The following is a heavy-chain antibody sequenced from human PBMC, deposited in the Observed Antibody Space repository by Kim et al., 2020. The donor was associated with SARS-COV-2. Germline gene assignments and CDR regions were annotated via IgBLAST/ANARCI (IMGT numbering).Heavy chain of an antibody. V-gene: IGHV3-30*04. CDR3: ARVNTGYSSGWYYFDY. CDR1: GFTFSSYA. J-gene: IGHJ4*02. Sequence: GGSLRLSCAASGFTFSSYAMHWVRQAPGKGLEWVAVISYDGSNKYYADSVKGRFTISRDNSKNTLYLQMNSLRAEDTAVYYCARVNTGYSSGWYYFDYWGQGTLVTVSS. CDR2: ISYDGSNK. D-gene: IGHD6-19*01.